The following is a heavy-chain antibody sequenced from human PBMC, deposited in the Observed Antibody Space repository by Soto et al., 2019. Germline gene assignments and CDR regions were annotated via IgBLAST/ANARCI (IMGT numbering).Heavy chain of an antibody. V-gene: IGHV6-1*01. D-gene: IGHD6-6*01. J-gene: IGHJ5*02. Sequence: SQTLSLTCAISGHSVSSSSAAWNWIRRSPSRGLEWLGRTYYRSKWYNDYAVSVKSRITINADASKNQFSLQLNSVTPEDTAVYYCARELISSSRYDNWIDPWGQGTLVTVSS. CDR3: ARELISSSRYDNWIDP. CDR1: GHSVSSSSAA. CDR2: TYYRSKWYN.